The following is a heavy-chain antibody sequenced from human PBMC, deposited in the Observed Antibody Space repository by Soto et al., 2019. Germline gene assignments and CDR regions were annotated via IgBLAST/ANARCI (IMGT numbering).Heavy chain of an antibody. CDR1: GGSISSYY. V-gene: IGHV4-59*01. J-gene: IGHJ4*02. D-gene: IGHD2-15*01. Sequence: PSETLSLTRTVSGGSISSYYWSWIRQPPGKGLEWIGYIYYSGSTNYNPSLKSRVTISVDTSKNQFSLKLSSVTAADTAVYYCARWWQDYFDYWGQGTLVTVPQ. CDR2: IYYSGST. CDR3: ARWWQDYFDY.